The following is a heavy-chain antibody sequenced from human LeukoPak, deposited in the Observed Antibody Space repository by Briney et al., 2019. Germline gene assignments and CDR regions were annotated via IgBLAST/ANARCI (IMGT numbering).Heavy chain of an antibody. CDR3: ARDTMVVPRYDILTGRHYGMDV. Sequence: ASVKVSCKASGGTFSSYAISWVRQAPGQGLEWMGGIIPIFGTANYAQKFQGRVTITTDESTSTAYMELSSLRSEDTAVYYCARDTMVVPRYDILTGRHYGMDVWGQGTTVTVSS. CDR1: GGTFSSYA. V-gene: IGHV1-69*05. J-gene: IGHJ6*02. CDR2: IIPIFGTA. D-gene: IGHD3-9*01.